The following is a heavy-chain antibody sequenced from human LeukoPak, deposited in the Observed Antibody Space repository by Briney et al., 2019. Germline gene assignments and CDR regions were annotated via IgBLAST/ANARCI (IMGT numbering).Heavy chain of an antibody. J-gene: IGHJ5*02. CDR3: ARDGVRCSGGSCYSWFDP. Sequence: GSSVKVSCKASGGTFSSYAISWVRQAPGQGLEWMGRIIPILGIANYAQKFQGRVTITADKSTSTAYMELSSLRSEDTAVYYCARDGVRCSGGSCYSWFDPWGQGTLVTVSS. D-gene: IGHD2-15*01. V-gene: IGHV1-69*04. CDR1: GGTFSSYA. CDR2: IIPILGIA.